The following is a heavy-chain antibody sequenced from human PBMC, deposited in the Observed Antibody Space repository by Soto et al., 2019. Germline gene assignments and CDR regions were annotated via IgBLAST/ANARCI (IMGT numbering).Heavy chain of an antibody. Sequence: EVQLVESGGGLVQPGRSLRLSCAASGFSFDEYAMHWVRQAPGKGLEWVSGISWNSVTMGYGDTVKGRFTISRDNAKNSLYLQMNSLRAEDTALYYCAKGFCSSTRCLTYSYMDVWGKGTTVTVSS. CDR1: GFSFDEYA. V-gene: IGHV3-9*01. D-gene: IGHD2-2*01. CDR3: AKGFCSSTRCLTYSYMDV. CDR2: ISWNSVTM. J-gene: IGHJ6*03.